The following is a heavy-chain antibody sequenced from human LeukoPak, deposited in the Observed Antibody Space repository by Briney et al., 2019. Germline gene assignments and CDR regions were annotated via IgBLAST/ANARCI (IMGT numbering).Heavy chain of an antibody. CDR2: IKQDGSEK. V-gene: IGHV3-7*05. CDR1: GFTFSSYW. J-gene: IGHJ4*02. CDR3: ATSRTLDS. Sequence: GGSLRLSCAAPGFTFSSYWMSSVRQAPGKGLEWVANIKQDGSEKYYVDSVKGRFTISRDNAKSSLYLQMNSLRAEDTAVYYCATSRTLDSWGQGTLVTVSS.